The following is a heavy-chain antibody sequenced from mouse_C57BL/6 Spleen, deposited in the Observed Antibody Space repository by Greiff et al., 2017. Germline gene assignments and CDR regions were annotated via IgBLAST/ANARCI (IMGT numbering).Heavy chain of an antibody. J-gene: IGHJ4*01. V-gene: IGHV1-15*01. Sequence: LQESGAELVRPGASVTLSCKASGYTFTDYEMHWVKQTPVHGLEWIGAIDPETGGTAYNQKFKGKAILTADKSSSTAYMELRSLTSEDSAVYYCTKGYYYGSSYEDYAMDYWGQGTSVTVSS. CDR3: TKGYYYGSSYEDYAMDY. CDR1: GYTFTDYE. D-gene: IGHD1-1*01. CDR2: IDPETGGT.